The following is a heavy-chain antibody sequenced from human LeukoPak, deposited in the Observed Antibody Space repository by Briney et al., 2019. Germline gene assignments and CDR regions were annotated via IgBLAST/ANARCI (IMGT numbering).Heavy chain of an antibody. V-gene: IGHV3-74*03. CDR3: VRGLTYFEWRGDWLDS. CDR1: GFTFSNYW. Sequence: GGSLRLSCAASGFTFSNYWMHWVRQAPGKGLVWVSHIHSDGSTTKYADSVKGRFTISRDNAKNTLYLQMNSLGAEDTAMYYCVRGLTYFEWRGDWLDSWGQGTLVTVSS. CDR2: IHSDGSTT. D-gene: IGHD3-9*01. J-gene: IGHJ5*01.